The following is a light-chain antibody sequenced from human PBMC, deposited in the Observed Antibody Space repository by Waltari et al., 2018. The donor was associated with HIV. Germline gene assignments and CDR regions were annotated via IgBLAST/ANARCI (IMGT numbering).Light chain of an antibody. CDR3: AAYIGPWV. CDR2: DVT. CDR1: SSEFRTYNY. Sequence: SALTQPASVSGSPGQSITISCTGASSEFRTYNYVSWYQHHPGKAPRLLIYDVTNLPAGVSHRFAGSKSGDTASLIIAGLQAEDEADYFCAAYIGPWVFGGGTRLTV. J-gene: IGLJ3*02. V-gene: IGLV2-14*03.